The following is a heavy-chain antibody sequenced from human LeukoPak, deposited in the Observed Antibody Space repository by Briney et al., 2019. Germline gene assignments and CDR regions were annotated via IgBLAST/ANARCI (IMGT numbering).Heavy chain of an antibody. V-gene: IGHV1-2*02. CDR2: INPNSGGT. CDR1: GGTFSSYA. J-gene: IGHJ4*02. D-gene: IGHD4-17*01. CDR3: ARDKSRMTTVTAIDY. Sequence: ASVKVSCKASGGTFSSYAISWVRQAPGQGLEWMGWINPNSGGTNYAQKFQGRVTMTRDTSISTAYMELSRLRSDDTAVYYCARDKSRMTTVTAIDYWGQGTLVTVSS.